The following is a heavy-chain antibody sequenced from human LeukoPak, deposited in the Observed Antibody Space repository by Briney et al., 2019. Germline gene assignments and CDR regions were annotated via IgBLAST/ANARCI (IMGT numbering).Heavy chain of an antibody. V-gene: IGHV3-7*01. CDR1: GFRFSDYW. CDR2: IKTDGSAK. D-gene: IGHD3-22*01. Sequence: GGSLRLTRPGSGFRFSDYWVSWVRQAPGKGLECVANIKTDGSAKYYPDSVKGRFTVSRDNAKNSLYLQMNNMRVEDTAIYFCTKDLNLDSSDWGQGTLVTVSS. J-gene: IGHJ4*02. CDR3: TKDLNLDSSD.